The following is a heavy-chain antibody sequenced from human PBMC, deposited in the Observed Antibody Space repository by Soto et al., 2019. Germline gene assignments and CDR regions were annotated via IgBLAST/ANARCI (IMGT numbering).Heavy chain of an antibody. D-gene: IGHD5-12*01. V-gene: IGHV4-30-2*06. CDR3: VRGGGNDPFEY. CDR2: ITHLENT. CDR1: GASITYGGYS. J-gene: IGHJ4*02. Sequence: QLRLPESGSGVVETSESLSLTCTVFGASITYGGYSWSWIRQSPGRGLEWIGHITHLENTYFNPSFKSRLSMSIDRAKNQFSLKLTSMTAADKGRYFCVRGGGNDPFEYWGQGILVTVAS.